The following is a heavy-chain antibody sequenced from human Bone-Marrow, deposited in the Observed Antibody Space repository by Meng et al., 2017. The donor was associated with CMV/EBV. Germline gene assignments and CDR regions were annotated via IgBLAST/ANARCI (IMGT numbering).Heavy chain of an antibody. CDR1: GYSISSGYY. CDR3: ATTGGY. CDR2: IYHSGST. J-gene: IGHJ4*02. D-gene: IGHD4-17*01. V-gene: IGHV4-38-2*02. Sequence: SETLSLTCTVSGYSISSGYYWGWIRQPPGKGLEWIGSIYHSGSTYYNPSLKSRVTISVDTSKNQFSLKLNSVTAADTAVYYCATTGGYWGQGTLVTVSS.